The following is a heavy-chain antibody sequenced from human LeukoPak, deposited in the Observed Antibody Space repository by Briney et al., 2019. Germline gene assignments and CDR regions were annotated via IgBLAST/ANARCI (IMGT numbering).Heavy chain of an antibody. V-gene: IGHV1-18*01. CDR2: ISAYNGNT. Sequence: ASVTVSCKASGYTFTSYGISLVRQAPGQGLEWMGWISAYNGNTNYAQKLQGRVTMTTDTSTSTAYMELRSLRSDDTAVYYCARDTGDILTGFSTDFDYWGQGTLVTVSS. J-gene: IGHJ4*02. CDR3: ARDTGDILTGFSTDFDY. CDR1: GYTFTSYG. D-gene: IGHD3-9*01.